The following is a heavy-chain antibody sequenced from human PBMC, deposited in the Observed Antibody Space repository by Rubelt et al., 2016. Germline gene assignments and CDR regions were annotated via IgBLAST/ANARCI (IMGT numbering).Heavy chain of an antibody. CDR2: ISISSYTI. Sequence: GPGKGLEWVSYISISSYTIYYADSVKGRFTISRDNAKNSLYLQMNSLRDEDTAVYYCARDVHDYSNYFYYYYYGMDVWGQGTTVTVSS. D-gene: IGHD4-11*01. CDR3: ARDVHDYSNYFYYYYYGMDV. J-gene: IGHJ6*02. V-gene: IGHV3-48*02.